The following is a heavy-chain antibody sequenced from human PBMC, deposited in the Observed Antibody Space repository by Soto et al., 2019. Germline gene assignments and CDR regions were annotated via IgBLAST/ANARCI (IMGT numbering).Heavy chain of an antibody. CDR2: ITSSGTTV. J-gene: IGHJ4*02. V-gene: IGHV3-48*02. D-gene: IGHD6-13*01. CDR3: ARGSSNWAYYFDF. Sequence: EVNLVESGGGLVQPGGSLRLSCAASGFTFSSYSLNWVRQAPGKGLEWVSYITSSGTTVYYADSVRGRFTISRDNAKNSLYLQMNSLRDDDTAVYYCARGSSNWAYYFDFWGQGSLVTASS. CDR1: GFTFSSYS.